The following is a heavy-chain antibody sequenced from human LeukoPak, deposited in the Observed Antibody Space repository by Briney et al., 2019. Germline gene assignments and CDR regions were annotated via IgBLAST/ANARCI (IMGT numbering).Heavy chain of an antibody. CDR2: ISYDGSIK. CDR3: AKDFVVSGYSYGFHY. CDR1: GFTFSSYT. J-gene: IGHJ4*02. Sequence: GSLRLSCAASGFTFSSYTMHWVRPAPGKGLEWVAVISYDGSIKYYVDSVKGRFTISRDNSKNTLYLQMNSLRAEDTAVYYCAKDFVVSGYSYGFHYWGQGTLVTVSS. V-gene: IGHV3-30*04. D-gene: IGHD5-18*01.